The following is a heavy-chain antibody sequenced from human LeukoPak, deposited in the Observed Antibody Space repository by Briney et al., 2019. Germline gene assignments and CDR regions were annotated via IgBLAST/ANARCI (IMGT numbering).Heavy chain of an antibody. J-gene: IGHJ4*02. CDR3: AKDLPDYGDYIEGY. V-gene: IGHV3-23*01. Sequence: PGGSLRLSCAASGFTFSSFGMSWVRQAPGKGLEWVSTISGSGGIIDYADSVKGRFTFSRDNSRNMVHLQMNSLRAEDTAVYYCAKDLPDYGDYIEGYWGQGTLVTVSS. CDR2: ISGSGGII. D-gene: IGHD4-17*01. CDR1: GFTFSSFG.